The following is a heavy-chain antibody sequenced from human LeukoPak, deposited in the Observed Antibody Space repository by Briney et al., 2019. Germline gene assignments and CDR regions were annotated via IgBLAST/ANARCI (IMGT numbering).Heavy chain of an antibody. J-gene: IGHJ4*02. CDR1: GFTFDDYG. CDR3: AKDYGYSSSWYDY. D-gene: IGHD6-13*01. CDR2: ISWNSAGV. Sequence: GGSLRLSCEASGFTFDDYGMHWVRQAPGKGLEWVSTISWNSAGVGYVDSVKGRFTISRDNAKKTLYLQMNSLRPEDTALYYCAKDYGYSSSWYDYWGQGTLVTVYS. V-gene: IGHV3-9*01.